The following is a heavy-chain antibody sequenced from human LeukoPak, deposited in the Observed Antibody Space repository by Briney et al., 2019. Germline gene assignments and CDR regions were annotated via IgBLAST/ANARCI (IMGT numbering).Heavy chain of an antibody. Sequence: GGSLRLSCAASGFGFSDYSLSWVRQAPGKGLEWVSSISSSSSYIYYADSVKGRFTISRDNAKNSLYLQMNSLRAEDTAVYYCANLVGMLDYWGQGTLVTVSS. CDR3: ANLVGMLDY. J-gene: IGHJ4*02. CDR2: ISSSSSYI. V-gene: IGHV3-21*01. CDR1: GFGFSDYS. D-gene: IGHD2-21*01.